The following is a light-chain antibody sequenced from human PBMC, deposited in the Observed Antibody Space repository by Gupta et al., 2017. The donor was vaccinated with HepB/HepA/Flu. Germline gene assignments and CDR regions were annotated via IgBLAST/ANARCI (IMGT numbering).Light chain of an antibody. V-gene: IGLV1-47*02. CDR3: AAWDNSLSAYV. Sequence: QPVLTQPPSPSGTPGQRVAISCSGSSSNAGRDNVYWYRQLPGTAPNLLIYNDDRRPSGAPDRFSGSKSGTSASLAISGLRSEDEADYYCAAWDNSLSAYVFGTGTWVTVL. CDR1: SSNAGRDN. J-gene: IGLJ1*01. CDR2: NDD.